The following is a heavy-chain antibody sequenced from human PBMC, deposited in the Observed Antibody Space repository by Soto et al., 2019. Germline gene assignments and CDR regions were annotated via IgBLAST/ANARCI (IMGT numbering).Heavy chain of an antibody. J-gene: IGHJ4*02. Sequence: PGGSLRLSCAASGFTFSSYSMNWVRQAPGKGLEWVSYISSSSSTIYYADSVKGRFTISRDNAKNSLYLQMNSLRDEDTAVYYCARGVQLVRGVSCFDYWGQGTLVTVSS. CDR3: ARGVQLVRGVSCFDY. CDR2: ISSSSSTI. V-gene: IGHV3-48*02. D-gene: IGHD6-6*01. CDR1: GFTFSSYS.